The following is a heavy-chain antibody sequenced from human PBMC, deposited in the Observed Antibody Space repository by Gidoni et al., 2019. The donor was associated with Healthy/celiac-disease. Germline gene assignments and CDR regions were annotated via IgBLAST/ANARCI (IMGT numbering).Heavy chain of an antibody. J-gene: IGHJ4*02. CDR1: GFTFSSYS. CDR2: ISSSSSYI. V-gene: IGHV3-21*01. Sequence: EVQLVESGGGLVKPGGSLRLSCAASGFTFSSYSMNWVRQAPGKGLEWVSSISSSSSYIYYADSVKGRFTISRDNAKNSLYLQMNSLRAEDTAVYYCARDESSGRGSFDYWGQGTLVTVSS. D-gene: IGHD3-16*01. CDR3: ARDESSGRGSFDY.